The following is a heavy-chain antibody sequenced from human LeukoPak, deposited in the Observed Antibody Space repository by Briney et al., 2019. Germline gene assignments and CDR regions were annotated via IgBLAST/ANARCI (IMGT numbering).Heavy chain of an antibody. V-gene: IGHV3-21*01. CDR3: ARVSSSWTEDWFDS. CDR1: GFTFSSYS. J-gene: IGHJ5*01. CDR2: ISSSSSYI. D-gene: IGHD6-13*01. Sequence: GGSLRLSCAASGFTFSSYSMNWVRQAPGKGLEWVSSISSSSSYIYYADSVKGRFTISRDNAKNSLYLQMNSLRAEDTAVYYCARVSSSWTEDWFDSWGQGTLVTVSS.